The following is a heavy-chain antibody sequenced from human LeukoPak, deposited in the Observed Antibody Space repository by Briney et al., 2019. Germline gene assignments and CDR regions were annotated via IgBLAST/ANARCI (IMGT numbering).Heavy chain of an antibody. Sequence: MPSETLSLTCAVYGGSFSGYYWSWIRQPPGKGLEWIGEINHSGSTNYNPSLKSRVTISVDTSKNQFSLKLSSVTAADTAVYYCARGLSYETELDPWGQGTLVTVSS. V-gene: IGHV4-34*01. J-gene: IGHJ5*02. CDR2: INHSGST. CDR3: ARGLSYETELDP. CDR1: GGSFSGYY. D-gene: IGHD3-16*01.